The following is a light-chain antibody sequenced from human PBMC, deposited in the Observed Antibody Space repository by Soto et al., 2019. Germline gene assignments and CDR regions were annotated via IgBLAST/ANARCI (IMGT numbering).Light chain of an antibody. J-gene: IGLJ1*01. V-gene: IGLV2-14*03. CDR1: SSDFGGYNY. CDR3: SSYTGSSTPYV. Sequence: QSVLTQPASVSGSPGQSITISCTGTSSDFGGYNYVSWYQQHPGKAPKLMIYDVSNRPSGVSNRFSGSKSGNTASLTISGLQAEDEADYYCSSYTGSSTPYVFGTGTKVTVL. CDR2: DVS.